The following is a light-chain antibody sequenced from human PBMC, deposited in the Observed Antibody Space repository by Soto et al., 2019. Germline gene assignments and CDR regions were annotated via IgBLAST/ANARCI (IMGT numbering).Light chain of an antibody. CDR3: QQYDKYST. J-gene: IGKJ1*01. CDR2: DAS. V-gene: IGKV1-5*01. Sequence: IQMTQSPSTLSASVGDTVTITCRASQTISVSLAWYRQKPGKAPKLLIYDASTLQEGVPSRFSGSGSGTEFTLTVTHLQPDDFATYFCQQYDKYSTFGHGTKV. CDR1: QTISVS.